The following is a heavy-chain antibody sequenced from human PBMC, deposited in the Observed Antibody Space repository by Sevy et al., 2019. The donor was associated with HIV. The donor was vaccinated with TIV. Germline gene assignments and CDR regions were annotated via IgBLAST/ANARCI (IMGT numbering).Heavy chain of an antibody. D-gene: IGHD6-19*01. V-gene: IGHV3-30*04. CDR2: ISSDGGSE. CDR1: GFTFDIYA. CDR3: ARSSLAVAGSYGMDV. Sequence: GGSLRLSCEASGFTFDIYAMHWVRQTPGKGLEWVALISSDGGSEYYADSVKGRFTISRDSSKNMLYLQMISLRNDDTAVYYCARSSLAVAGSYGMDVWGQRTTVTVSS. J-gene: IGHJ6*02.